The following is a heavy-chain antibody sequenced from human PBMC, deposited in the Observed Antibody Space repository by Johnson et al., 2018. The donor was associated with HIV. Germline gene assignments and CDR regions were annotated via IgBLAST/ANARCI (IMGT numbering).Heavy chain of an antibody. CDR1: GFTFSSYA. CDR2: INSDGSST. Sequence: EKLVESGGGVVQPGRSLRLSCAASGFTFSSYAMHWVRQAPGKGLMWVSRINSDGSSTTYAYSVKGRFTISRENAKNTLYLQMNSLRAEDTAVYYCARVGTIFGRDGFDIWGQGTMVTV. J-gene: IGHJ3*02. D-gene: IGHD3-3*01. V-gene: IGHV3-74*02. CDR3: ARVGTIFGRDGFDI.